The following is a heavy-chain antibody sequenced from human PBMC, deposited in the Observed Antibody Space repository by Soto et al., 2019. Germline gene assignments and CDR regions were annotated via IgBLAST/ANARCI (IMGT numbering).Heavy chain of an antibody. D-gene: IGHD2-15*01. CDR2: IYHSGKI. V-gene: IGHV4-4*02. CDR1: GGSIGSSNW. CDR3: AQMVAAPSLLDRNSRRHGFDP. Sequence: QVQLQESGPGLVKPSGTLSLTCGVSGGSIGSSNWWGWVRQPPAKGLEWIGEIYHSGKINYNPSFKSRVTITVYTSNDQFSLRLSSVTAADTAVYYCAQMVAAPSLLDRNSRRHGFDPWGQGTLVTVSS. J-gene: IGHJ5*02.